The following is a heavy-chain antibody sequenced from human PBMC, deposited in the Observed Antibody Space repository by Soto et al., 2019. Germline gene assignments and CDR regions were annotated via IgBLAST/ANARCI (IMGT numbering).Heavy chain of an antibody. D-gene: IGHD3-22*01. CDR1: GFTVSSNY. CDR2: IYSGGST. Sequence: EVQLVESGGGLIQPGGSLRLSCAASGFTVSSNYMSWVRQAPGKRLEWVSVIYSGGSTYYADSVKGRFTISRDNSKNTLYLQMNSLRAEDTAVYYCARDRVESGYPEYFQHWGQGTLVTFSS. CDR3: ARDRVESGYPEYFQH. J-gene: IGHJ1*01. V-gene: IGHV3-53*01.